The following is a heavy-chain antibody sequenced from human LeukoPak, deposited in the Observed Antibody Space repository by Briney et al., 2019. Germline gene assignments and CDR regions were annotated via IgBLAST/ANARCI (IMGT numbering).Heavy chain of an antibody. CDR3: ARSDYFARGYFDY. V-gene: IGHV4-61*02. CDR2: FYTNESA. D-gene: IGHD2/OR15-2a*01. Sequence: SQTLSLTCAVSGGSISSGGYSWSWIRQPAGKGLEWIGRFYTNESANYNPSLKSRVTMSVATSKNQFSLKLTSVTAADTAVYYCARSDYFARGYFDYWGQGTLVTVSS. CDR1: GGSISSGGYS. J-gene: IGHJ4*02.